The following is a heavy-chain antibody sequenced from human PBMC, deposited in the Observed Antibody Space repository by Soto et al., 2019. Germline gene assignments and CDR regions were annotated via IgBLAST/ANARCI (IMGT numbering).Heavy chain of an antibody. Sequence: QVQLVQSGAEVKKPGSSVKVSCKASGGTFSSYAISWVRQAPGQGLEWMGGIIPIFGTANYAQKFQGRVTITADESTSTAYMELSSLRSEDTAVYYCARHCTNGVCYRHYYYYSGMDVWGQGTTVTVSS. CDR2: IIPIFGTA. CDR3: ARHCTNGVCYRHYYYYSGMDV. J-gene: IGHJ6*02. CDR1: GGTFSSYA. D-gene: IGHD2-8*01. V-gene: IGHV1-69*01.